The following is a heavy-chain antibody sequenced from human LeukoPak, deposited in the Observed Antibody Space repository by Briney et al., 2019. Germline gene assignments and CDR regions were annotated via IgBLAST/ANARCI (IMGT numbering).Heavy chain of an antibody. V-gene: IGHV3-9*01. D-gene: IGHD6-13*01. J-gene: IGHJ5*02. Sequence: PGGSLRLSCAASGFTFDDYAMHWVRQAPGKGLEWVSGISWNSGSIGYADSVKGRFTISRDNSKNTLYLQMNSPRAEDTAVYYCAKDCRCSSSFPPFDPWGQGTLVTVFS. CDR3: AKDCRCSSSFPPFDP. CDR1: GFTFDDYA. CDR2: ISWNSGSI.